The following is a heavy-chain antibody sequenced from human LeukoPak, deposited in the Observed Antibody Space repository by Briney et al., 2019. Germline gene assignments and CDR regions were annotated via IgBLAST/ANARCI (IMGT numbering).Heavy chain of an antibody. V-gene: IGHV4-59*08. CDR2: IYYSGST. CDR3: ARHDIAVARRMDV. Sequence: SETLSLTCTVSGGPITSYYWSWIRQPPGKGLEWIGYIYYSGSTNYNPSLKSRVTISVNTSKNQFSLKVSSVTAADTAVYYCARHDIAVARRMDVWGQGTTVTVSS. CDR1: GGPITSYY. J-gene: IGHJ6*02. D-gene: IGHD6-13*01.